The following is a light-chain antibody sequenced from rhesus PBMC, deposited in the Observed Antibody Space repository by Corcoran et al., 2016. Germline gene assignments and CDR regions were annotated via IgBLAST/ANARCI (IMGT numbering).Light chain of an antibody. Sequence: DIQMTQSPSSLSASVGDTVTIICRASQSISSWLEWYQQKPGKAPTLLIYKASSLQSGFPLRFSGSGSGTDFTLPIGSLPPEDFATYYCLQNSSSPFTFGPGTKLDIK. V-gene: IGKV1-22*01. CDR3: LQNSSSPFT. CDR1: QSISSW. CDR2: KAS. J-gene: IGKJ3*01.